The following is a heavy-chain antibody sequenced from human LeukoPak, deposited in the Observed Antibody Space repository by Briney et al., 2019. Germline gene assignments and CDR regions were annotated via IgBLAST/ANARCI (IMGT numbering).Heavy chain of an antibody. J-gene: IGHJ3*02. Sequence: LEXMGWINPNSGGTNYAQKFQGRVTMTRDTSISTAYMELSRLRSEDTAVYYCATLAAAADAFDIWGQGTMVTVSS. D-gene: IGHD6-13*01. CDR3: ATLAAAADAFDI. CDR2: INPNSGGT. V-gene: IGHV1-2*02.